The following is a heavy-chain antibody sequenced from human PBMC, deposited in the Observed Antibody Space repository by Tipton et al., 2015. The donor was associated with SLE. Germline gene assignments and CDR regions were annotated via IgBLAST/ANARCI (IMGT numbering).Heavy chain of an antibody. D-gene: IGHD2-15*01. J-gene: IGHJ4*02. CDR3: SANGYSPYYFDF. Sequence: SLRLSCAASGFTFRAFAMHWVRQAPGKGLEYVSAISSSGETTYYADSVKGRFTISRDNSKNTLYLQMGSLRPEDMAVYYCSANGYSPYYFDFWGQGALVTVSS. CDR1: GFTFRAFA. CDR2: ISSSGETT. V-gene: IGHV3-64*02.